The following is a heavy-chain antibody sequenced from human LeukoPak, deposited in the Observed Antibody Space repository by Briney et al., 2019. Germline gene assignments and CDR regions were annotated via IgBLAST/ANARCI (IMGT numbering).Heavy chain of an antibody. Sequence: GGSLRLSCAASGFTFSSYSMNWVRQAPGKGLEWVSYISSSSSTIYYADSVKGRFTISRDSAKNSLYLQMNSLRAEDTAVYYCARVGWFGELFGAFDIWGQGTMVTVSS. D-gene: IGHD3-10*01. J-gene: IGHJ3*02. V-gene: IGHV3-48*01. CDR2: ISSSSSTI. CDR1: GFTFSSYS. CDR3: ARVGWFGELFGAFDI.